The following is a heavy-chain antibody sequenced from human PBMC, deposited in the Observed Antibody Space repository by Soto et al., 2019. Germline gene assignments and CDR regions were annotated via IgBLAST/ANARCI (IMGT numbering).Heavy chain of an antibody. J-gene: IGHJ4*02. Sequence: QVQLVQSGAEVKKPGASVKVSCKASGYTFTSYGISWVRQAPGQGLEWMGWISAYNGTTNYAQKLQGRATMTTDTTTSTAYMGLRSMRSDDTAVYYGSRTRGYCSGGSCDSFDYWGQGTLVTVSS. CDR3: SRTRGYCSGGSCDSFDY. V-gene: IGHV1-18*01. D-gene: IGHD2-15*01. CDR1: GYTFTSYG. CDR2: ISAYNGTT.